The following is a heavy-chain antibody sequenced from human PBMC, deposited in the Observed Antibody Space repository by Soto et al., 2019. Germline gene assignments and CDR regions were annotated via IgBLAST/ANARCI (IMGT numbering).Heavy chain of an antibody. J-gene: IGHJ4*02. CDR1: GYTFTSYA. Sequence: ASVKVSCKASGYTFTSYAMHWVRQAPGQRLEWMGWINAGNGNTKYSQKFQGRVTITRDTSAGTAYMELSSLRSEDAAVYYCARTPHIAAGDYWGQGTLVTVSS. CDR3: ARTPHIAAGDY. D-gene: IGHD6-13*01. CDR2: INAGNGNT. V-gene: IGHV1-3*01.